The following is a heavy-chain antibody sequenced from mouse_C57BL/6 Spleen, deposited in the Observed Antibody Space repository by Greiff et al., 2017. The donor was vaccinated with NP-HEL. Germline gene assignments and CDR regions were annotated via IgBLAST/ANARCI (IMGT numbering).Heavy chain of an antibody. V-gene: IGHV1-50*01. CDR3: ASRGDGYPAWFAY. D-gene: IGHD2-3*01. CDR2: IDPSDSYT. Sequence: QVQLQQSGAELVKPGASVKLSCKASGYTFTSYWMQWVKQRPGQGLEWIGEIDPSDSYTNYNQKFKGKATLTVDTSSSTAYMQLSSLTSEDSAVYYGASRGDGYPAWFAYWGQGTLVTVSA. J-gene: IGHJ3*01. CDR1: GYTFTSYW.